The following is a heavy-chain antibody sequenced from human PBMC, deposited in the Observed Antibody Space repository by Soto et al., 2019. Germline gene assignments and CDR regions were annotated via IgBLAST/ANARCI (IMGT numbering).Heavy chain of an antibody. Sequence: SVKVSCKASGGTFSSYAISWVRQAPGQGREWMGGIIPIFGTANYAQKFQGRVTITADKSTSTAYMELSSLRSEDTAVYYCARVNIEYQLPYYYYGMDVWGQGTTVTVSS. V-gene: IGHV1-69*06. CDR1: GGTFSSYA. CDR3: ARVNIEYQLPYYYYGMDV. J-gene: IGHJ6*02. D-gene: IGHD2-2*01. CDR2: IIPIFGTA.